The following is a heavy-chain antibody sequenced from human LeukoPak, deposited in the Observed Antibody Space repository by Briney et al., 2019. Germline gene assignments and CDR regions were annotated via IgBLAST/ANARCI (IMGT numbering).Heavy chain of an antibody. Sequence: KESGPTLVKPTQTLTLTCTFSGFSLSTSGVGVGWIRQPPGKALEWLALIYWDGDKRYSPSLKSRLTITKDTSKNRVVLTMTNMDPVDTATYYCAQAKLYDYYDSSGPAEYFQHWGQGTLVTVSS. D-gene: IGHD3-22*01. CDR3: AQAKLYDYYDSSGPAEYFQH. CDR1: GFSLSTSGVG. V-gene: IGHV2-5*02. CDR2: IYWDGDK. J-gene: IGHJ1*01.